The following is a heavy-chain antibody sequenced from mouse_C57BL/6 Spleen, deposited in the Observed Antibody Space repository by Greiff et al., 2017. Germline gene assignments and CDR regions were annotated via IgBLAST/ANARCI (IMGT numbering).Heavy chain of an antibody. J-gene: IGHJ4*01. CDR2: IWRGGST. Sequence: QVQLKESGPGLVQPSQSLSITCTVSGFSLTSYGVHWVRQSPGKGLEWLGVIWRGGSTDYNAAFMSRLSITKDNSKSQVFFKMNSLQADDTAIYYCAKTWDVRYYAMDYWGQGTSVTVSS. CDR3: AKTWDVRYYAMDY. CDR1: GFSLTSYG. D-gene: IGHD4-1*01. V-gene: IGHV2-5*01.